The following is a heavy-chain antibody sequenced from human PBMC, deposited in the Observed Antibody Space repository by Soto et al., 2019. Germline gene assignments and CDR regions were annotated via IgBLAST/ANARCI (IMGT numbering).Heavy chain of an antibody. CDR3: ARDLSYDSSGSPDY. CDR2: ISYDGSNK. Sequence: GSLRLCCAASVFTCSSYAMHWVRQGPGKGLEWVAVISYDGSNKYYADSVKGRFTISRDNSKNTLYLQMNSLRAEDTAVYYCARDLSYDSSGSPDYWGQGALVTVSS. CDR1: VFTCSSYA. D-gene: IGHD3-22*01. J-gene: IGHJ4*02. V-gene: IGHV3-30-3*01.